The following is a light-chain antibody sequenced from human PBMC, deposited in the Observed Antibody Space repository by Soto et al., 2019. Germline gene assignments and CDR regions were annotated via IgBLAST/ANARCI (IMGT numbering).Light chain of an antibody. CDR3: QQRSNLV. V-gene: IGKV3-11*01. CDR2: DAS. J-gene: IGKJ3*01. Sequence: EIVLTQSPATLSLSPGERATLSCRASQSVSSSLAWYQKKPGQAPRLLIYDASNRATGISARFSGSGSGTDFTLTISSLEPEDFAVYYCQQRSNLVFGPGTKVDIK. CDR1: QSVSSS.